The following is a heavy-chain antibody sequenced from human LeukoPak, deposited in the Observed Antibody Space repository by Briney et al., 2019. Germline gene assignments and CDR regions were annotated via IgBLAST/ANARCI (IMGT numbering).Heavy chain of an antibody. CDR1: GFTFSSYW. CDR3: ARDQADFWSGYSLDVFDI. CDR2: IKQDGSEK. D-gene: IGHD3-3*01. V-gene: IGHV3-7*01. J-gene: IGHJ3*02. Sequence: GSLRLSCAASGFTFSSYWMSWVRQAPGKGLEWVANIKQDGSEKYYVDSVKGRFTISRDNAKNSLYLQMNSMRAEDTAVYYCARDQADFWSGYSLDVFDIWGQGTMVTVSS.